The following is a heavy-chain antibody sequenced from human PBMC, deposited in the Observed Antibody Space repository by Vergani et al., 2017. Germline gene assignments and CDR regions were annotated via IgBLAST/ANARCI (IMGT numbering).Heavy chain of an antibody. CDR1: GFTFSSYA. CDR2: ISSSSREV. V-gene: IGHV3-48*04. J-gene: IGHJ4*02. Sequence: EVQLLESGGGLVQPGGSLRLSCAASGFTFSSYAMSWVRQAPGKGLEWISSISSSSREVFYAASVRGRFTVSRDNAKNSLYLQMSSLRVEDTAIYYCSGDSTNFDHWGQGTLVTVSS. CDR3: SGDSTNFDH. D-gene: IGHD6-6*01.